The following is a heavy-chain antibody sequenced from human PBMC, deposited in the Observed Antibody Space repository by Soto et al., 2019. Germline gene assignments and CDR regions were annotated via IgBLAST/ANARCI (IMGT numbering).Heavy chain of an antibody. CDR1: GGSISIYY. J-gene: IGHJ6*02. CDR3: ARGDGNSYYYYPSGMDV. D-gene: IGHD4-17*01. CDR2: IYYSGST. Sequence: PSETLSLTCTVSGGSISIYYWSWIRQPPGKGLEWIGYIYYSGSTNYNPSLKSRVTISVDTSKKQFSLKLSSVTAADTAVYYCARGDGNSYYYYPSGMDVWGQGTPVTVSS. V-gene: IGHV4-59*01.